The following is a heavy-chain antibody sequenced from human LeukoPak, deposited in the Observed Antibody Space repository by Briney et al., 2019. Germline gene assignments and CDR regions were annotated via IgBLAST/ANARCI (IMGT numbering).Heavy chain of an antibody. CDR3: ARLTSNGATYFEY. CDR2: IYHSGST. J-gene: IGHJ4*02. D-gene: IGHD2-2*01. Sequence: SETLSLTCTVSGYSISSGYYWGWIRQPPGEGLEWIGSIYHSGSTYYNPSLKSRVTMSVDTSKNQFSLKLSSVTAADTAVYYCARLTSNGATYFEYWGQGTLVTVSS. V-gene: IGHV4-38-2*02. CDR1: GYSISSGYY.